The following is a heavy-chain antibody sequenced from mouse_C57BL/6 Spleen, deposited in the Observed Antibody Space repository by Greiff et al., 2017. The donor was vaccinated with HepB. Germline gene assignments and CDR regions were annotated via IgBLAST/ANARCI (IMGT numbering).Heavy chain of an antibody. J-gene: IGHJ1*03. V-gene: IGHV5-17*01. CDR1: GFTFSDYG. CDR2: ISSGSSTI. CDR3: AITGTWYFDV. Sequence: EVKLVESGGGLVKPGGSLKLSCPASGFTFSDYGMHWVRQAPEKGLEWVAYISSGSSTIYYADTVKGRFTISRDNAKNTLFLQMTSLRSEDTAMYYCAITGTWYFDVWGTGTTVTVSS. D-gene: IGHD4-1*01.